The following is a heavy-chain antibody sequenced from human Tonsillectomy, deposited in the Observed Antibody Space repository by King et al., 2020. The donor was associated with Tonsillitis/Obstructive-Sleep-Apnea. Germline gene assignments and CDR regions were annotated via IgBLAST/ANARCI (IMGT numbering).Heavy chain of an antibody. CDR1: GFTFSSYE. CDR2: ISSSGSTI. CDR3: AGLRVVRGLPGYYYGMDV. J-gene: IGHJ6*02. V-gene: IGHV3-48*03. Sequence: VQLVESGGGLVQPGGSLRLSCAASGFTFSSYEMNWVRQAPGKGLEWVSYISSSGSTIYYADSVKGRFTISRDNAKNSLYLQMNSLRAEDTAVYYCAGLRVVRGLPGYYYGMDVWGQGTTVTVSS. D-gene: IGHD3-10*01.